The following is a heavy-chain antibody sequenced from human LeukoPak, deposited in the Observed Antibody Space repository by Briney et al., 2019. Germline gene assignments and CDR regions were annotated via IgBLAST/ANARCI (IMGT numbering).Heavy chain of an antibody. CDR2: IKQDGSEK. CDR1: GFTFSSYW. Sequence: GGSLRLSCAASGFTFSSYWMSWVRQAPGKGLEWVANIKQDGSEKYYVDSVKGRFTISRDNAKNSLYLQMNSLRAEDTAVYYCAKDSHAPYSGSPGAFDIWGQGTMVTVSS. CDR3: AKDSHAPYSGSPGAFDI. V-gene: IGHV3-7*01. D-gene: IGHD1-26*01. J-gene: IGHJ3*02.